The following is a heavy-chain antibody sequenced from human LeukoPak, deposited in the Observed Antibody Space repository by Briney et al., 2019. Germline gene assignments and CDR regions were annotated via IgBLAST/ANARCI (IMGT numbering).Heavy chain of an antibody. J-gene: IGHJ4*02. CDR1: GFTFSSYG. CDR2: ISSSSSTI. V-gene: IGHV3-48*04. CDR3: ARGSVGYSSGWYYFDY. Sequence: PGGSLRLSCAASGFTFSSYGMHWVRQAPGKGLEWVSYISSSSSTIYYADSVKGRFTISRDSAKNSLYLQMNSLRAEDTAVYYCARGSVGYSSGWYYFDYWGQGTLVTVSS. D-gene: IGHD6-19*01.